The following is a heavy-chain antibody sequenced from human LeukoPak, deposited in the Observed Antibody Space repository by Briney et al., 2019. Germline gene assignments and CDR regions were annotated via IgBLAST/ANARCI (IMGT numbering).Heavy chain of an antibody. V-gene: IGHV3-66*02. J-gene: IGHJ4*02. CDR2: IYSGGST. Sequence: GGSLRLSCAASGFTVSSNYMSWVRQAPGKGLEWVSVIYSGGSTYYAESVKGRFTISRDNSKNTLYLQMNSLRAEDTAAYYCASHLRYYFDYWGQGTLVTVSS. CDR1: GFTVSSNY. CDR3: ASHLRYYFDY.